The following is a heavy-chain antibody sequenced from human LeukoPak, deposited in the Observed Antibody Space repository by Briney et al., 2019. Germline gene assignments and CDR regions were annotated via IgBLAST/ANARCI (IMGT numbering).Heavy chain of an antibody. Sequence: SETLSLTCTVSGYSISSGYYWGWIRQPPGKGLEWIGSIYHSGSTYYNPSLKSRVTISVDTSKNQFSLKLSSVTAADTAVYYCARGEYCSGGSCHENYYYYGMDVWGQGTTVTVSS. V-gene: IGHV4-38-2*02. CDR1: GYSISSGYY. J-gene: IGHJ6*02. D-gene: IGHD2-15*01. CDR2: IYHSGST. CDR3: ARGEYCSGGSCHENYYYYGMDV.